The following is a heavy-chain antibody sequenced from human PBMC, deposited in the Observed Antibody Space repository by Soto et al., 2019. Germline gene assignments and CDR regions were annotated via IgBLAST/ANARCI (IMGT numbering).Heavy chain of an antibody. D-gene: IGHD6-13*01. CDR2: INPNSGGT. Sequence: ASGKVSCKASGYTFTGYYMHWVREAPGQGLEWMGWINPNSGGTNYAQKFQGRVTMTRDTSISTAYMELSRLRSDDTAVYYCARSGGSSNYGIDVWDQGGRVTASS. CDR3: ARSGGSSNYGIDV. CDR1: GYTFTGYY. V-gene: IGHV1-2*02. J-gene: IGHJ6*02.